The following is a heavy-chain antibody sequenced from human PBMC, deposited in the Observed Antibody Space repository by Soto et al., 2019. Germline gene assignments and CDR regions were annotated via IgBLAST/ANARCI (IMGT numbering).Heavy chain of an antibody. V-gene: IGHV4-59*01. J-gene: IGHJ6*02. CDR1: GGSIVSYY. Sequence: PSETLSLTCTFSGGSIVSYYWNWLRQPAGKGLEWVGYVYYTGSTNYNPSLEGRATISVDSSKKQVSLNLRSVTAADSATYYCARVITYHYGMDVWGQGITVTVSS. CDR2: VYYTGST. D-gene: IGHD3-16*01. CDR3: ARVITYHYGMDV.